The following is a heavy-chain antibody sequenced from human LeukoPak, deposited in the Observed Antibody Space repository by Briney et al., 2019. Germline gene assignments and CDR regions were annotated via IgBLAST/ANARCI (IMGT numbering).Heavy chain of an antibody. J-gene: IGHJ4*02. CDR1: GGSISSSNW. V-gene: IGHV4-4*02. CDR3: ARDAARAVAGTPFDY. D-gene: IGHD6-19*01. CDR2: IYHSGST. Sequence: PSETLSLTCAVSGGSISSSNWWSWVRPPPGKGLEWIGEIYHSGSTNYNPSLKSRVTISVDKSKNQFSLKLSSVTAADTAVYYCARDAARAVAGTPFDYWGQGTLVTVSS.